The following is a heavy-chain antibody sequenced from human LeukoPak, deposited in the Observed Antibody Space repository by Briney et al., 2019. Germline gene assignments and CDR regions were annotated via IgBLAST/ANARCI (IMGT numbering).Heavy chain of an antibody. J-gene: IGHJ4*02. D-gene: IGHD1-26*01. CDR1: GFTFSTYY. CDR2: ITSSRDYT. Sequence: GGSLRLSCVDSGFTFSTYYMRWVRQAPGKGLVWLSYITSSRDYTNYADSVKGRFTISRDIAKKSLYLQMNSLSGEDTAVYYSATVSYYDSDFWGQGNLVTVSS. CDR3: ATVSYYDSDF. V-gene: IGHV3-11*06.